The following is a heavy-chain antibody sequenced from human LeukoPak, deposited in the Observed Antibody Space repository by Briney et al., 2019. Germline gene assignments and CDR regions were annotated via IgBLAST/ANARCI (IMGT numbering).Heavy chain of an antibody. CDR1: GYTFTSYY. CDR2: INPSGGST. V-gene: IGHV1-46*01. J-gene: IGHJ4*02. CDR3: ARVSCGGDCYPHYFDY. Sequence: ASVKVSCKASGYTFTSYYMHWLRQAPGQGLEWMGIINPSGGSTSYAQKFQGGVTMTRDTSTSTVYMELSSLRSEDTAVYYCARVSCGGDCYPHYFDYWGQGTLVTVSS. D-gene: IGHD2-21*02.